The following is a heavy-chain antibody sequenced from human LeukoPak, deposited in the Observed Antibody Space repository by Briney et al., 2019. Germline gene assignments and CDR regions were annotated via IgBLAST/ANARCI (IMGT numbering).Heavy chain of an antibody. CDR3: AGVDDYGDFRTFDY. CDR1: GFTFSSYA. CDR2: ISGSGGST. D-gene: IGHD4-17*01. J-gene: IGHJ4*02. V-gene: IGHV3-23*01. Sequence: GGSLRLSCAASGFTFSSYAMSWVCQAPGKGLEWVSAISGSGGSTYYADSVKGRFTISRDNSKNTLYLQMNSLRAEDTAVYYCAGVDDYGDFRTFDYWGQGTLVTVSS.